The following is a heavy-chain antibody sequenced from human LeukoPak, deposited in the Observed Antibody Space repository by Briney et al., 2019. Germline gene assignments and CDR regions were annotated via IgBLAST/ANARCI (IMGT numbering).Heavy chain of an antibody. CDR2: IIPILGIA. CDR1: GGTFSSYT. D-gene: IGHD6-19*01. J-gene: IGHJ3*02. V-gene: IGHV1-69*02. Sequence: SVKVSCKASGGTFSSYTISWVRQAPGQGLEWMGRIIPILGIANYAQRFQGRVTITADKSTSTAYMELSSLRSEDTAVYYCARKGVAVADRYAFDIWGQGTMVTVSS. CDR3: ARKGVAVADRYAFDI.